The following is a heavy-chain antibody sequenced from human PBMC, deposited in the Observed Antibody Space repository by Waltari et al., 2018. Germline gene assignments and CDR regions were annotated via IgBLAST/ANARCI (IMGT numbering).Heavy chain of an antibody. Sequence: EVRLVESGGGSVQPGGSLRLSCEVSGFTFSDYWMHWVRQSQGKGLMWVESIIKEGTRTRYADAVEGRFTISRDNTKNTLYLQMHRLTAEDTAVYFCARVEPADYIGTDYWGPGTLVTVSS. CDR2: IIKEGTRT. CDR1: GFTFSDYW. D-gene: IGHD3-10*01. CDR3: ARVEPADYIGTDY. J-gene: IGHJ4*02. V-gene: IGHV3-74*01.